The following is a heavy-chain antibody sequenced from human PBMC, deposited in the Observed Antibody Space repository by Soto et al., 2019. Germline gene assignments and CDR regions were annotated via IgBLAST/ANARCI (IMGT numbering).Heavy chain of an antibody. J-gene: IGHJ3*02. CDR1: GGSISSGDYY. CDR2: IYYSGST. CDR3: ARENSHGSGSHYTDAFDI. V-gene: IGHV4-30-4*01. Sequence: PSETLSLTCTVSGGSISSGDYYWSWIRQPPGKGLEWIGYIYYSGSTYYNPSLKSRVTISVDTSKNQFSLKLSSVTAADTAVYYCARENSHGSGSHYTDAFDIWGQGTMVTVSS. D-gene: IGHD3-10*01.